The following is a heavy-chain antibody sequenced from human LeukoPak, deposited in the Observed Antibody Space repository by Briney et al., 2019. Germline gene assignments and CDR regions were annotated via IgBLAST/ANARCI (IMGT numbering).Heavy chain of an antibody. Sequence: SETLSLTCTVSGGSISSGDYFWSWIRQPPGKGLQWIGYIHNSGSTYYNPSLKSRVTISVDTSKSQFSLKLNSVTAADTAVYYCAREILAYCGGDCYSAPFDYWGQEPWSPSPQ. D-gene: IGHD2-21*02. J-gene: IGHJ4*01. CDR1: GGSISSGDYF. CDR2: IHNSGST. V-gene: IGHV4-30-4*01. CDR3: AREILAYCGGDCYSAPFDY.